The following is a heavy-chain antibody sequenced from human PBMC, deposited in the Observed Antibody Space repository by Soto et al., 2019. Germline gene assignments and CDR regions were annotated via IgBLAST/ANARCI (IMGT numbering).Heavy chain of an antibody. V-gene: IGHV5-51*01. Sequence: PGESLKISCKASGYSFSNYWIGWVRQMPGKGLEWMGIIYPVDSHTTYSPSFQGQVTTSVDKSSDTAFLQWSSLKASDTAMYYCTRALLPYCSGGVCYRRTGGASWGDYWGQGTLVTVSA. J-gene: IGHJ4*02. D-gene: IGHD2-8*02. CDR3: TRALLPYCSGGVCYRRTGGASWGDY. CDR1: GYSFSNYW. CDR2: IYPVDSHT.